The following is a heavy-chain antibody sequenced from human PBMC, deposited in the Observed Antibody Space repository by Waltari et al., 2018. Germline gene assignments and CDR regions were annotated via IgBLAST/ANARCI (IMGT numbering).Heavy chain of an antibody. CDR3: ARARLNYMTTVTTPDY. D-gene: IGHD4-17*01. V-gene: IGHV1-18*01. Sequence: QVQLVQSGAEVKKPGASVKVSCKASGYTFTSYGLSWVRQAPGQGLEWMGWISADNGNTNYAQKLQGRVTMTTDTSTSTAYRELRSLISDDTAVYYCARARLNYMTTVTTPDYWGQGTLVTVSS. J-gene: IGHJ4*02. CDR2: ISADNGNT. CDR1: GYTFTSYG.